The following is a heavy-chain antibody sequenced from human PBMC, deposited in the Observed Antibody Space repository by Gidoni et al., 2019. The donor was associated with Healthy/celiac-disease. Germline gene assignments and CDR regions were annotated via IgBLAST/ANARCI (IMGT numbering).Heavy chain of an antibody. D-gene: IGHD6-19*01. CDR2: INSDGSST. Sequence: EVQLVESGGGLVQPGGSLSLSCAASGFTFSSYWMHWVRQAPGKGLVWVSRINSDGSSTSYADSVKGRFTISRDNAKNTLYLQMNSLSAEDTAVYYCARGHSSGWYGETNWFDPWGQGTLVTVSS. CDR3: ARGHSSGWYGETNWFDP. J-gene: IGHJ5*02. CDR1: GFTFSSYW. V-gene: IGHV3-74*01.